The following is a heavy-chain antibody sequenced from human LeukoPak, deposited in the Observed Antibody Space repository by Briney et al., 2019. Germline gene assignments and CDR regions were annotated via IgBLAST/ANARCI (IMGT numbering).Heavy chain of an antibody. D-gene: IGHD2-2*01. Sequence: GSLRLSCAAPGFTFSSYEMNWVRQAPGKGLEWVSYISSRGSTIYYADSVKGRFTISRDNAKNSLYLQMNSLRAEDTAVYYCARYCSSTSLLGLLRDYGMDVWGKGTTVTVSS. CDR1: GFTFSSYE. CDR3: ARYCSSTSLLGLLRDYGMDV. CDR2: ISSRGSTI. V-gene: IGHV3-48*03. J-gene: IGHJ6*04.